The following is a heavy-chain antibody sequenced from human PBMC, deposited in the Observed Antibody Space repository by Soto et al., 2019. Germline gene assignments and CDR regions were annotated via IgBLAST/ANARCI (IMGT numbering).Heavy chain of an antibody. V-gene: IGHV3-30*18. CDR1: GFTFSNYG. J-gene: IGHJ4*02. Sequence: QVQLVESGGGVVQPGRSLRLSCAASGFTFSNYGMHWVRQAPGKGLEWVAVISFDGNTKYYGDSVNGRFIVSIDNSKNILYVQMNSLRPEDTAVYYCVKSKDLTGNDFKFDHWGQGTLVTVSS. CDR2: ISFDGNTK. CDR3: VKSKDLTGNDFKFDH. D-gene: IGHD3-9*01.